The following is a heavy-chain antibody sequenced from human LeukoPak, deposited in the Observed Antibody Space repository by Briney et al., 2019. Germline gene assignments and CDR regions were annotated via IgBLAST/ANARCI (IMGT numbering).Heavy chain of an antibody. CDR3: ARDPYGDYGY. CDR2: IIPIFGTA. V-gene: IGHV1-69*01. J-gene: IGHJ4*02. Sequence: SVKVSCKASGGTFSSYAISWVRQAPGQGLEWMGGIIPIFGTANYAQKFQGRVTITADESTSTTYMELSSLRSEDTDVYYCARDPYGDYGYWGQGTLVTVSS. CDR1: GGTFSSYA. D-gene: IGHD4-17*01.